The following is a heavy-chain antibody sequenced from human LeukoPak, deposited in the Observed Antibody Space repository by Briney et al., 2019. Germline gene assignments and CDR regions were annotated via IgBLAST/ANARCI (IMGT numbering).Heavy chain of an antibody. CDR2: ISAYNGNT. CDR3: ARVGTGTYYDFWSGYYTGDTFDY. CDR1: GYTFTSYG. Sequence: ASVKVSCKASGYTFTSYGISWVRQAPGQGLEWMGWISAYNGNTNYAQKLQGRVTMTTDTSTCTAYMELRSLRSDDTAVYYCARVGTGTYYDFWSGYYTGDTFDYWGQGTLVTVSS. D-gene: IGHD3-3*01. J-gene: IGHJ4*02. V-gene: IGHV1-18*01.